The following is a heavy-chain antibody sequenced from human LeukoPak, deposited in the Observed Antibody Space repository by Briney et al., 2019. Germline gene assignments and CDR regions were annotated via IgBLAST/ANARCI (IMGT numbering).Heavy chain of an antibody. V-gene: IGHV4-31*03. Sequence: SQTLSLTCTVSGGSISSGGYYWSWIRQHPGKGLEWIGYIYYRGSTYYNPSLKSRVTISVDTSKNQFSLKLSSVTAADTAVYYCARDARRAGMDVWGKGTTVTVSS. J-gene: IGHJ6*04. CDR1: GGSISSGGYY. CDR2: IYYRGST. D-gene: IGHD1-1*01. CDR3: ARDARRAGMDV.